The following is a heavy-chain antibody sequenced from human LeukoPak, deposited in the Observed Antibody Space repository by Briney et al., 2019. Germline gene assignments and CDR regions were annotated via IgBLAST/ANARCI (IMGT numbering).Heavy chain of an antibody. CDR2: MNPNSGNR. D-gene: IGHD1-14*01. CDR3: ARVTHYYYGMDV. Sequence: ASVKVSCNASGYSFTSYDINWVRQATGQGLEWMGWMNPNSGNRGCAQKFQGRVTMTRNNSISTAYMELSSLSSEDTAVYYCARVTHYYYGMDVWGQGTTVIVSS. V-gene: IGHV1-8*01. J-gene: IGHJ6*02. CDR1: GYSFTSYD.